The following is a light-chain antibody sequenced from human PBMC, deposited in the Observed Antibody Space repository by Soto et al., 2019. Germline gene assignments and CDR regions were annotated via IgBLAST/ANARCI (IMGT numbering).Light chain of an antibody. CDR2: GAS. J-gene: IGKJ5*01. V-gene: IGKV3-20*01. CDR3: QHYGNSPT. CDR1: QSVNSGY. Sequence: ESVLTQSPGTLSLSPGDRATLSCRASQSVNSGYLAWYQQKPGQAPRLLISGASSRATGIPDRFSGSGSGTDFTLTISRLEPEYFAVYYCQHYGNSPTFGQGTRLEIK.